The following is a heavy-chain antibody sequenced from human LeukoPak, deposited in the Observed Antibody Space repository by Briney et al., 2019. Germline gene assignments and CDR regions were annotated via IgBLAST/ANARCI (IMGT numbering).Heavy chain of an antibody. D-gene: IGHD5/OR15-5a*01. V-gene: IGHV4-34*01. J-gene: IGHJ4*02. CDR3: ARGGVSYFDY. CDR2: INHSGST. CDR1: GGSFSGYY. Sequence: SETLSLTCAVYGGSFSGYYWSWIRQPPGKGLEWIGEINHSGSTNYNPSLKSRVTISVDTSKNQFSLKLSSVTAADTAVYCCARGGVSYFDYWGQGTLVTVSS.